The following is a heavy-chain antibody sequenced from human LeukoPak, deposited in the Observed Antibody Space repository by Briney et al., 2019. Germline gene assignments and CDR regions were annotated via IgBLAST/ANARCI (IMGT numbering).Heavy chain of an antibody. Sequence: GRSLRLSCAASGFTFSRYGMNWVRQAPGKGLVWVSRFNTDGSSTSYADSVKGRFTISRDNAKNTVYLQMNSLRAEDTAVYYCARSSTVITWGQGTLVTVSS. J-gene: IGHJ5*02. CDR3: ARSSTVIT. CDR1: GFTFSRYG. V-gene: IGHV3-74*01. D-gene: IGHD4-23*01. CDR2: FNTDGSST.